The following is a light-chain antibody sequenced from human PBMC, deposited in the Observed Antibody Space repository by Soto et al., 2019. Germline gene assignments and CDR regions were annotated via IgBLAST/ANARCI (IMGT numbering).Light chain of an antibody. CDR1: QSLVYSDGNIY. Sequence: DVVMTQSPLSLPVTLGQPASISCRSSQSLVYSDGNIYLHWFLQRPGQSPRRLIYQVSNRDSGVPDRSSGRGSGNDFTLKISRVEAEDVGVYYCLQGTHWPFTFGPGTKVDI. CDR2: QVS. CDR3: LQGTHWPFT. J-gene: IGKJ3*01. V-gene: IGKV2-30*01.